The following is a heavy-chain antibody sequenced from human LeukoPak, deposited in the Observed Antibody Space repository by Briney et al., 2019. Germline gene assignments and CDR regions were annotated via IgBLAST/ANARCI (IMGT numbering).Heavy chain of an antibody. V-gene: IGHV3-53*01. D-gene: IGHD3-3*01. CDR3: ARDKADFWSGALSH. CDR2: IYGGGST. CDR1: GFTVSNNY. J-gene: IGHJ4*02. Sequence: QTGGSLGLSCAASGFTVSNNYMSWVRQAPGKGLEWVSIIYGGGSTYYADSVKGRFTISRDNSKNMLYLKMSSLRAEDTAVYYCARDKADFWSGALSHWGQGTLVTVSS.